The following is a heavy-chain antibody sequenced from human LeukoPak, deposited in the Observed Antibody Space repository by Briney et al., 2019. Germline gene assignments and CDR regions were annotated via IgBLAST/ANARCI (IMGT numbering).Heavy chain of an antibody. J-gene: IGHJ4*02. Sequence: SETLSLTCAVYGGSFSGYYWTWIRQPPGEGLEWIGEMKHSGSTNYNPSLKSRVTISQDTSKNQFSLKLSSVTAADTAVYYCARGAMDDSSGYYSVLVDYWGQGTLVTVSS. V-gene: IGHV4-34*01. CDR1: GGSFSGYY. CDR2: MKHSGST. CDR3: ARGAMDDSSGYYSVLVDY. D-gene: IGHD3-22*01.